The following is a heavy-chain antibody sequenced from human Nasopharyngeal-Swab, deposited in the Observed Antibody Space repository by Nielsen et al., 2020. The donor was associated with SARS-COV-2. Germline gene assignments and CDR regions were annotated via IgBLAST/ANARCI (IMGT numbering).Heavy chain of an antibody. D-gene: IGHD5-24*01. CDR1: GFSFSEYY. J-gene: IGHJ1*01. CDR2: ISSSGSIK. CDR3: ARGVETIHH. Sequence: GESLKISCAASGFSFSEYYMSWIRQAPGKGLEWISDISSSGSIKHYADSMKGRFTISRDNAKKSLYLQMNSLRAEDTAVYYCARGVETIHHWGQGSLVTVSS. V-gene: IGHV3-11*04.